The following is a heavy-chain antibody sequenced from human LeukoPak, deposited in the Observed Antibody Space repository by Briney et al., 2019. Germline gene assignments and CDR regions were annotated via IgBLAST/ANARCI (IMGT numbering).Heavy chain of an antibody. CDR1: GFTVSSNY. J-gene: IGHJ6*03. V-gene: IGHV3-53*01. D-gene: IGHD6-19*01. CDR2: IYSDGST. Sequence: GGSLRLSCAAAGFTVSSNYMSWVRQAPGKGLEWVSVIYSDGSTYYADSVKGRFTISRDNSKNTLYLQMNSLRAEDTAVYYCARDLLEAVAGTVYYYYMDVWGKGTTVTVSS. CDR3: ARDLLEAVAGTVYYYYMDV.